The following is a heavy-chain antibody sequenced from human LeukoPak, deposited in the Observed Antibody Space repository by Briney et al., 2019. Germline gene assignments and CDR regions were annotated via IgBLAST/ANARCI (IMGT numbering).Heavy chain of an antibody. CDR3: ARHIGGGIEDMDV. V-gene: IGHV4-59*08. Sequence: SETLSLTCTVSGGSIGTYYWSWIRQSPGKGLEWIGYIYVTGTRYNPYLQSRVTISVDTSRNQFFLKMSSVTAADTAVYYCARHIGGGIEDMDVWGKWTKVTVSS. CDR2: IYVTGT. CDR1: GGSIGTYY. D-gene: IGHD3-16*02. J-gene: IGHJ6*03.